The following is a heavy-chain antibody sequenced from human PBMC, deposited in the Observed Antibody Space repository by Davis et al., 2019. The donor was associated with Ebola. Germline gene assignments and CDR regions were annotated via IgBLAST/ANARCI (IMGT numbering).Heavy chain of an antibody. V-gene: IGHV4-59*01. CDR3: ARYSYGYSGVYYSYHGMDV. J-gene: IGHJ6*02. D-gene: IGHD5-18*01. CDR2: IYYSGTT. Sequence: MPGGSLRLSCTVSGTSISSYYWSWIRQPPGKGLEWIGYIYYSGTTNYNPSLESRVTISVDTSKNQFSLKLSSVTAADTAVYYCARYSYGYSGVYYSYHGMDVWGRGTTVAVSS. CDR1: GTSISSYY.